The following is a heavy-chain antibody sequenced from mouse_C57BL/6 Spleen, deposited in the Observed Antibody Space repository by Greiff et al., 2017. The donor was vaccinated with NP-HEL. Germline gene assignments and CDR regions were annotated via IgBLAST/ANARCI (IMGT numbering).Heavy chain of an antibody. V-gene: IGHV5-6*01. CDR1: GFTFSSYG. CDR3: ARQDGNHWYFDV. Sequence: EVQGVESGGDLVKPGGSLKLSCAASGFTFSSYGMSWVRQTPDKRLEWVATISSGGSYTYYPDSVKGRFTISRDNAKNTLYLQMSSLKSEDTAMYYCARQDGNHWYFDVWGTGTTVTVSS. D-gene: IGHD2-1*01. J-gene: IGHJ1*03. CDR2: ISSGGSYT.